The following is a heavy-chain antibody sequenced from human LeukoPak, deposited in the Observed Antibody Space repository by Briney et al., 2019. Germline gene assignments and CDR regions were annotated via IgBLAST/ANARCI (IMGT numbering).Heavy chain of an antibody. J-gene: IGHJ4*02. CDR2: IYYSGST. Sequence: PSETLSLTCTVSGGSISSGDYYWSWIRQPPGKGLEWIGYIYYSGSTYYNPSLKSRVTISVDTSKNQFSLKLTSVTAADTAVYYCARHDSSYYYRPFDYWGQGTLVAVSS. D-gene: IGHD3-22*01. V-gene: IGHV4-30-4*01. CDR3: ARHDSSYYYRPFDY. CDR1: GGSISSGDYY.